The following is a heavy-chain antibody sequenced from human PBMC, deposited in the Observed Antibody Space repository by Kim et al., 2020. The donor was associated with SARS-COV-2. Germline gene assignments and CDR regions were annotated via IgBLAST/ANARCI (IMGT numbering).Heavy chain of an antibody. CDR3: ARSRGAGFDF. CDR2: T. Sequence: TTYADSVKGRFTISRDNAKNTLYLQMNSLRAEDTAVYYCARSRGAGFDFWGLGTLVTVSS. J-gene: IGHJ4*02. D-gene: IGHD6-19*01. V-gene: IGHV3-74*01.